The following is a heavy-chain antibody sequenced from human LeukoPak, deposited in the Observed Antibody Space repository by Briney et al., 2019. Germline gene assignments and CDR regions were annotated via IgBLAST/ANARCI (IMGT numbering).Heavy chain of an antibody. J-gene: IGHJ6*02. Sequence: GESLKISCKSSGYSFTSYWIGWVRQMPGKGLEWMGIIYPGDSDTRYSPSFQGQVTISADKSISTAYLQWSSLKASDTAMYYCARIKYCSSTSCYGLGDVWGQGTTVTVSS. CDR2: IYPGDSDT. CDR1: GYSFTSYW. CDR3: ARIKYCSSTSCYGLGDV. D-gene: IGHD2-2*01. V-gene: IGHV5-51*01.